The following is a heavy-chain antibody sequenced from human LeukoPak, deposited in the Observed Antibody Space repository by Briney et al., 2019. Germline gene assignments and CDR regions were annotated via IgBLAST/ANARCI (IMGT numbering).Heavy chain of an antibody. J-gene: IGHJ5*02. V-gene: IGHV1-8*01. CDR2: MNPNSGNT. D-gene: IGHD2-2*01. Sequence: GASVKVSCKASGYTFTSYDINWVRQATGQGLEWMGWMNPNSGNTGYAQKCQGRVTMTRNTSISTAYMELSSLRSEDTAVYYCARAGDIVVVPDNWFDPWGQGTLVTVSS. CDR3: ARAGDIVVVPDNWFDP. CDR1: GYTFTSYD.